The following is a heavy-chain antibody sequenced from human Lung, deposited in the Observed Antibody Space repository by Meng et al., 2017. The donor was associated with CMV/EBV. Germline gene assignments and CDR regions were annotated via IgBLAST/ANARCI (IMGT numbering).Heavy chain of an antibody. CDR2: IIPILGIA. D-gene: IGHD2-2*02. V-gene: IGHV1-69*02. J-gene: IGHJ4*02. CDR3: ASRYCSSTSCYSGFDY. CDR1: GGTFSSYT. Sequence: SVXVSXXASGGTFSSYTISWVRQAPGQGLEWMGRIIPILGIANYAQKFQGRVTITADKSTSTAYMELSSLRSEDTAVYYCASRYCSSTSCYSGFDYRGQGTLVTVSS.